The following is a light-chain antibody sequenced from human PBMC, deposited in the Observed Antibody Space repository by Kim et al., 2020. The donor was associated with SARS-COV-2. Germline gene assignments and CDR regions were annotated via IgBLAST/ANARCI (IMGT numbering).Light chain of an antibody. J-gene: IGLJ3*02. CDR2: AST. V-gene: IGLV1-47*01. CDR3: AAWDDSLSGLHWV. Sequence: RIPISWSSRSSYIGSNYVHWYQQLPETAPKLLIYASTRRPSGVPDRFSGSKTGTSASLAISGLRSEDEGDYYCAAWDDSLSGLHWVFGGGTQLTVL. CDR1: SSYIGSNY.